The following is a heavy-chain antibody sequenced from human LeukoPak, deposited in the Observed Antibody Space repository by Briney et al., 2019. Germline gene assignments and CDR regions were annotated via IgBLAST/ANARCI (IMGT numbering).Heavy chain of an antibody. CDR3: AKDTAGSGYRYYYYYMDV. D-gene: IGHD5-12*01. CDR2: ISWDGGST. J-gene: IGHJ6*03. CDR1: GFTFDDYT. Sequence: GGSLRLSCAASGFTFDDYTMHWVRQAPGKGLEWVSLISWDGGSTYYADSVKGRFTISRDNSKNSLYLQMNSLRTEDTVLYYCAKDTAGSGYRYYYYYMDVWGKGTTVTVSS. V-gene: IGHV3-43*01.